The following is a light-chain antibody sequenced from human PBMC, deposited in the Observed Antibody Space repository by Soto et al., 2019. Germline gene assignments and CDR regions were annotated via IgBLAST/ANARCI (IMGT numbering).Light chain of an antibody. CDR3: QQYSTYPYT. V-gene: IGKV1-5*03. J-gene: IGKJ2*01. CDR1: QSITNW. Sequence: DIQMTQSPSTLYASEGDRVTIACRASQSITNWLAWYQQKPGKAPNLLIYKASSLESGVPSRFSGSGSGTEFTLTSTSLQPDDFATYYCQQYSTYPYTFGQGTKLEIK. CDR2: KAS.